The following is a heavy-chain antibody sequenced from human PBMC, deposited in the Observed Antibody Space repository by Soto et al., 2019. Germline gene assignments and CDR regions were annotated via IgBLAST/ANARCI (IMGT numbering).Heavy chain of an antibody. V-gene: IGHV4-59*01. CDR3: ARDVGYYYDSRGSVAFDI. CDR1: GGSIKNYY. D-gene: IGHD3-22*01. Sequence: QVQLQESGPGLVKPSETLSLTCTVSGGSIKNYYWSWIRQPPGKGLEWIGNILYSGSTKYNPSLRSRVTISVDTSKNQFSLELSSVTAADTAVYYCARDVGYYYDSRGSVAFDIWGQGTVVTVSS. CDR2: ILYSGST. J-gene: IGHJ3*02.